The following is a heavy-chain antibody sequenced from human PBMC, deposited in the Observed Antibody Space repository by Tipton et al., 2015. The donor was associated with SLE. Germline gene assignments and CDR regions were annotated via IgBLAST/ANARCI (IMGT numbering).Heavy chain of an antibody. CDR1: GGSISSHY. J-gene: IGHJ6*02. V-gene: IGHV4-59*11. CDR3: ARSQLRVYYGLDV. Sequence: TLSLTCTVSGGSISSHYWNWIRQPPGKGLEWIGYISYTGGTTYNPSLNSRVTMSLDTSKNLFSLNLNSVTAADTAVYYCARSQLRVYYGLDVWGQGTTVTVSS. CDR2: ISYTGGT. D-gene: IGHD4-17*01.